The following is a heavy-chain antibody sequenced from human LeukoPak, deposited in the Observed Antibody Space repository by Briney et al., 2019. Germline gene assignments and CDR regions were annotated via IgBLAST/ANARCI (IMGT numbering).Heavy chain of an antibody. J-gene: IGHJ5*02. CDR3: ARGQTPIVVVPAAIDNWFDP. CDR1: GGTFSNYA. D-gene: IGHD2-2*01. CDR2: INPNSGGT. V-gene: IGHV1-2*02. Sequence: ASVKVSCKASGGTFSNYAFSWVRQAPGQGLEWMGWINPNSGGTNYAQKFQGRVTMTRDTSISTAYMELSRLRSDDTAVYYCARGQTPIVVVPAAIDNWFDPWGQGTLVTVSS.